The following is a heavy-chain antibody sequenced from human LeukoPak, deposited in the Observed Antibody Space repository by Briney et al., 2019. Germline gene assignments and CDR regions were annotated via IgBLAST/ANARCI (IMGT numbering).Heavy chain of an antibody. V-gene: IGHV3-33*01. D-gene: IGHD2-15*01. CDR2: IWYDGSNQ. CDR1: GLTLSTYG. Sequence: PGGSLRLSCAASGLTLSTYGMHWVRQAPGKGLEWVALIWYDGSNQYYADSVRGRFTISRDNSKNTLYLQMNSLKAEDTAVYYCARDPDIVVVDHYYGMDVWGQGTTVTVSS. J-gene: IGHJ6*02. CDR3: ARDPDIVVVDHYYGMDV.